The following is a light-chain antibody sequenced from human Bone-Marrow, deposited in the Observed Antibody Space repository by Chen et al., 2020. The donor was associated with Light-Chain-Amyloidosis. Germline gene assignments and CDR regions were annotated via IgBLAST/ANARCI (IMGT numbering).Light chain of an antibody. CDR1: QSVGIY. Sequence: EIVLTQSPATLSLAPGERATLSCRASQSVGIYLAWYQQKPGQAPRLLIDDASNRATGIPARFSGSGSGTDCTLTISRLEPEDFAVYYCQQRNNWLTFGGGTRVEI. V-gene: IGKV3-11*01. CDR3: QQRNNWLT. J-gene: IGKJ4*01. CDR2: DAS.